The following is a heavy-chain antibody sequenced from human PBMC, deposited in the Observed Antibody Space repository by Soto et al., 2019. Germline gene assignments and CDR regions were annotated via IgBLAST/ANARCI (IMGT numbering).Heavy chain of an antibody. CDR1: GGTFSSYA. Sequence: SVKVSCKASGGTFSSYAISWVRQAPGQGLEWMGGIIPIFGTANYAQKFQGRVTITADESTSTAYMELSSLRSEDTAVYYCEXXXXXXXXXXXYYXXDVXGQGXTXXVSS. J-gene: IGHJ6*02. CDR2: IIPIFGTA. V-gene: IGHV1-69*13. CDR3: EXXXXXXXXXXXYYXXDV.